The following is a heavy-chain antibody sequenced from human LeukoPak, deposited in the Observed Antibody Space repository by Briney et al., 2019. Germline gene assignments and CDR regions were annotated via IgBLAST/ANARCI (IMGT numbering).Heavy chain of an antibody. V-gene: IGHV1-46*01. CDR2: INPSAGGT. Sequence: ASVKVSFKASGYILTKYYMHWVRQAPGQGVEGMGIINPSAGGTSYAQRFQGRVTMTRDTSTSTVYMELSSLRSEDTAVYYCAREGLGSGYYFDYWGQGTLVTVSS. CDR3: AREGLGSGYYFDY. J-gene: IGHJ4*02. CDR1: GYILTKYY. D-gene: IGHD3-10*01.